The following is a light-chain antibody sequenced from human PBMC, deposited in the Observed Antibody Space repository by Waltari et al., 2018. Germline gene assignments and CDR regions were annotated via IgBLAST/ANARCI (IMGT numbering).Light chain of an antibody. J-gene: IGLJ1*01. CDR2: DVS. CDR3: CSYAGSSTFV. V-gene: IGLV2-23*02. CDR1: NSDVGGYTY. Sequence: QSALTQPASVSGSPGQSITISCTGTNSDVGGYTYVSWYQQHPGKAPKLMIYDVSKRPSGVSDRFSGSKSGNTASLTISGLQAEDEADYYCCSYAGSSTFVFGTGTKVTVL.